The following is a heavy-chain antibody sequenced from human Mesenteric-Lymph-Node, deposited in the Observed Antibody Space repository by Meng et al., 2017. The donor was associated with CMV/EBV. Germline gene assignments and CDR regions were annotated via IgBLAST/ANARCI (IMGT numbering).Heavy chain of an antibody. D-gene: IGHD2-21*01. CDR2: TRNKANSYTT. V-gene: IGHV3-72*01. CDR1: GFTFSDHY. J-gene: IGHJ3*02. Sequence: GESLKISCAASGFTFSDHYMDWVRQAPGKGLEWVGRTRNKANSYTTEYAASVKGRFTISRDDSKNSLYLQMNSLKTEDTAVYYCARAKYSPPNRGVFDIWGQGTMVTVSS. CDR3: ARAKYSPPNRGVFDI.